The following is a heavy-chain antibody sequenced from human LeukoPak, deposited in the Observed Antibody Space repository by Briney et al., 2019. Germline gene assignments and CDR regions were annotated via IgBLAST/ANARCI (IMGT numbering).Heavy chain of an antibody. Sequence: GGSLKISCKGSGYSFTSYWIGWVRQMPGKGLEWMGIIYPGDSDTRYSPSFQGQVTISADKSISTAYLQWSSLKASDTAMYYCARQADLDTAIGDYWGQGTLVTVSS. CDR1: GYSFTSYW. CDR2: IYPGDSDT. V-gene: IGHV5-51*01. D-gene: IGHD5-18*01. J-gene: IGHJ4*02. CDR3: ARQADLDTAIGDY.